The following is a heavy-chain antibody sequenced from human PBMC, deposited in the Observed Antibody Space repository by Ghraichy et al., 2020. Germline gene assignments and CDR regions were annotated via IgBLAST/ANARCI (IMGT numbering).Heavy chain of an antibody. V-gene: IGHV3-30*18. D-gene: IGHD5-18*01. CDR2: ISYDGSNK. Sequence: GGSLRLSCAASGFTFSSYGMHWVRQAPGKGLEWVAVISYDGSNKYYADSVKGRFTISRDNSKNTLYLQMNSLRAEDTAVYYCAKDAGYSYDAFDIWGQGTMVTVSS. CDR3: AKDAGYSYDAFDI. CDR1: GFTFSSYG. J-gene: IGHJ3*02.